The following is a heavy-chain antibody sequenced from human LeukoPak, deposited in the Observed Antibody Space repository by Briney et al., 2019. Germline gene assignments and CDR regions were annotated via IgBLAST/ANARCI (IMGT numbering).Heavy chain of an antibody. D-gene: IGHD5-12*01. CDR1: GFTFDDYG. Sequence: GGSLRLTCAASGFTFDDYGMSWVRQAPGKGLEWVSGINWNGGSTGYADSVKGRFTISRDNAKNSLYLQMNSLRAEDTALYYCARYSGYDSYYYYYMDVWGKGTTVTVSS. CDR3: ARYSGYDSYYYYYMDV. V-gene: IGHV3-20*04. J-gene: IGHJ6*03. CDR2: INWNGGST.